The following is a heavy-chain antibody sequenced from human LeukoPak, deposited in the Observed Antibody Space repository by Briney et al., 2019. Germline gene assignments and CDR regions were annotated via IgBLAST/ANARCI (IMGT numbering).Heavy chain of an antibody. J-gene: IGHJ4*02. CDR3: ARDSASYGRFDY. CDR1: GFTFINCA. D-gene: IGHD5-18*01. Sequence: PGGSLRLSCAASGFTFINCAMSWVRQAPGKGLEWVSVISGSGSSTYYADSVKGRFTISRDDSKNTLYLQMNSLRAEDTAVYFCARDSASYGRFDYWGQGTLVTVSS. V-gene: IGHV3-23*01. CDR2: ISGSGSST.